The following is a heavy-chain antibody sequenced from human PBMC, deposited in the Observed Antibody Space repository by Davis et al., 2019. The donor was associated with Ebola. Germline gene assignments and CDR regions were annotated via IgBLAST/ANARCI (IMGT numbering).Heavy chain of an antibody. J-gene: IGHJ6*04. V-gene: IGHV1-46*01. CDR1: GYTFTSYY. D-gene: IGHD2-21*02. Sequence: ASVKVSCKASGYTFTSYYMHWVRQAPGQGLEWMGIINPSGGSTSYAQKFQGRVTMTRDTSTSTVYMELSSLRSEDTAVYYCAREEHIVVVTATRHYYYYGMDVWGKGTTVTVSS. CDR3: AREEHIVVVTATRHYYYYGMDV. CDR2: INPSGGST.